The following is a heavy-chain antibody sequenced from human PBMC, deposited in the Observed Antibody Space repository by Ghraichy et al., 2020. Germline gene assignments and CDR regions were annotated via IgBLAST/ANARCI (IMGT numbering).Heavy chain of an antibody. CDR3: ARGNSGYDY. J-gene: IGHJ4*02. CDR1: GYTFSSYD. V-gene: IGHV1-8*01. Sequence: ASVKVSCKASGYTFSSYDINWVRQATGQGLEWMGWMNPNSDKKGYAQKFQGRVTMTSDTSISTAYMELSSLTFDDTAVYYCARGNSGYDYWGQGTLVTVSS. D-gene: IGHD5-12*01. CDR2: MNPNSDKK.